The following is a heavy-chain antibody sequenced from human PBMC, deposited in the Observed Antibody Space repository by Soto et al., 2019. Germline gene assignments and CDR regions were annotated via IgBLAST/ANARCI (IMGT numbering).Heavy chain of an antibody. V-gene: IGHV1-8*01. CDR3: ARGRSYGFPFDY. CDR1: GYTFTSYD. Sequence: GASVKVSCKASGYTFTSYDINWVRQATGQGLEWMGWMNPNSGNTGYAQKFKGRVTMTRNTSISTAYMELSGLRSEDTAVYYCARGRSYGFPFDYWGQGTPVTVSS. CDR2: MNPNSGNT. J-gene: IGHJ4*02. D-gene: IGHD5-18*01.